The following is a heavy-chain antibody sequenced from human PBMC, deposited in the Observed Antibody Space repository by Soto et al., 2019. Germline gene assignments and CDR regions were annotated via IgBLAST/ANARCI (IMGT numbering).Heavy chain of an antibody. Sequence: ASVKVSCKASGYTFTSYGISWVRQAPGQGLEWMGWISAYNGNTNYAQKLQGRVTMTTDTSTSTAYMELRSLRSDDTAVYYCASSPTPPWALGPGGFDQWGQGTLVTGSS. V-gene: IGHV1-18*01. CDR2: ISAYNGNT. D-gene: IGHD3-16*01. CDR3: ASSPTPPWALGPGGFDQ. CDR1: GYTFTSYG. J-gene: IGHJ5*02.